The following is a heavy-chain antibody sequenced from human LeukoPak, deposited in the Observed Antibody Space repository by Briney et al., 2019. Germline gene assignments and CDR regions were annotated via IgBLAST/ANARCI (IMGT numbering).Heavy chain of an antibody. J-gene: IGHJ4*02. Sequence: PGGSLRLSCAASGLTFSSYWGSWVRQAPGKGLEWVANIKQAGSEKYYVYSVKGRFTIYRDNAKNSLYLQMNSLRAEDTAVYYCARDGEGSGYYRISYYFDYWGQGTLVTVSS. CDR2: IKQAGSEK. CDR1: GLTFSSYW. CDR3: ARDGEGSGYYRISYYFDY. D-gene: IGHD3-22*01. V-gene: IGHV3-7*01.